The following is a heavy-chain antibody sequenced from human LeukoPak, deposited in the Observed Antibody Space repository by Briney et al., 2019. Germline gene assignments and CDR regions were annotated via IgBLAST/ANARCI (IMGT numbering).Heavy chain of an antibody. D-gene: IGHD4-23*01. Sequence: GGSLRLSCAASGFTFSSYEMNWVRQAPGKGLEWVSSISSSSSYIYYADSVKGRFTISRDNAKNSLYLQMNSLRAEDTAVYYCARDLTPSYGGNSHWGQGTLVTVSS. CDR2: ISSSSSYI. CDR1: GFTFSSYE. J-gene: IGHJ4*02. CDR3: ARDLTPSYGGNSH. V-gene: IGHV3-21*01.